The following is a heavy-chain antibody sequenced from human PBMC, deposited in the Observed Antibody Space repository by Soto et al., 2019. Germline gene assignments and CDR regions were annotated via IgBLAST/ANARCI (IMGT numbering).Heavy chain of an antibody. Sequence: EVQLVESGGGLVQPGRSLRLSCAASGFTFDDYAMHWVRQAPGKGLEWVSGISWNSGSIGYADSVKGRFTISRDNAMSSLYLQMSSLSAQDTALYYCAKVGDCSSSSCIGGPVWGQGTMVTVSS. J-gene: IGHJ3*01. CDR2: ISWNSGSI. D-gene: IGHD2-2*01. V-gene: IGHV3-9*01. CDR3: AKVGDCSSSSCIGGPV. CDR1: GFTFDDYA.